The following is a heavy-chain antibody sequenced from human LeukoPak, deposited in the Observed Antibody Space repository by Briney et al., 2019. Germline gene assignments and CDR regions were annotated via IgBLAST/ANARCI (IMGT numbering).Heavy chain of an antibody. Sequence: PSETLSLTCTVSGDSISSNFWSWIRQSPGKGLEWIGYIYGSGSTSYNPSLKSRVTISVDTSKNQFSLKLSSVTAADTAVYYCARVRPNVRTIFGVVITRANFGMDVWGQGTTVTVSS. J-gene: IGHJ6*02. D-gene: IGHD3-3*01. CDR2: IYGSGST. V-gene: IGHV4-59*01. CDR1: GDSISSNF. CDR3: ARVRPNVRTIFGVVITRANFGMDV.